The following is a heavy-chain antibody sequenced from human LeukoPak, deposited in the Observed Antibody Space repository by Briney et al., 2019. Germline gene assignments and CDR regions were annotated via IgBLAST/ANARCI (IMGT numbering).Heavy chain of an antibody. CDR3: ARPFLSRADYYYYGMDV. CDR2: ISYDGSNK. CDR1: GFTFSSYG. Sequence: GGSLRLSCAASGFTFSSYGMHWVRQAPGKGLEWVAVISYDGSNKYYADSVKGRFTISRDNSKNTLYLQMNSLRAEDTAVYYCARPFLSRADYYYYGMDVWGQGTTVTVSS. J-gene: IGHJ6*02. V-gene: IGHV3-30*03.